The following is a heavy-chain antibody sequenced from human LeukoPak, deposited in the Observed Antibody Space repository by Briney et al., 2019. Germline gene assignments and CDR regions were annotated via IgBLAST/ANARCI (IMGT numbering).Heavy chain of an antibody. V-gene: IGHV1-69*13. CDR3: ARGSLGYCSSTSCYTGFNWFDP. CDR1: GYTFTSYG. Sequence: ASVKVSCKASGYTFTSYGISWVRQAPGQGLEWMGGIIPIFGTANYAQKFQGRVTITADESTGTAYMELSSLRSEDTAVYYCARGSLGYCSSTSCYTGFNWFDPWGQGTLVTVSS. J-gene: IGHJ5*02. D-gene: IGHD2-2*02. CDR2: IIPIFGTA.